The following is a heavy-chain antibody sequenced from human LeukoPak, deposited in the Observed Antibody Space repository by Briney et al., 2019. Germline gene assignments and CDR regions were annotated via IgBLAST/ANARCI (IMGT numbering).Heavy chain of an antibody. CDR2: IGSSG. CDR3: ARYYYNSSGYYYFDY. D-gene: IGHD3-22*01. Sequence: GGSLRLSCAASGFTFSDYYMSWIRQAPGKGLEWVSYIGSSGYYADSVKGRFTISRDNAKNSLYPQMNSLRAEDTAVYYCARYYYNSSGYYYFDYWGQGTLVTVSS. V-gene: IGHV3-11*01. CDR1: GFTFSDYY. J-gene: IGHJ4*02.